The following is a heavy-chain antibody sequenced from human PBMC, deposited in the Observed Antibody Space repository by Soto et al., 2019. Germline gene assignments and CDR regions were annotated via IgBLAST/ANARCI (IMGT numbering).Heavy chain of an antibody. CDR3: ARIRGAVTYAFDI. D-gene: IGHD4-17*01. J-gene: IGHJ3*02. V-gene: IGHV1-69*12. CDR1: GGTFSNNG. CDR2: VIPIFGTP. Sequence: QVQLVQSGAEVKKPGSSVKVSCKASGGTFSNNGVSWVRQAPGQGLEWMGGVIPIFGTPNYAQKFQGRVTITADESTSTAYLALSSLRSEDTAMYYCARIRGAVTYAFDIWGQGTMVTVSS.